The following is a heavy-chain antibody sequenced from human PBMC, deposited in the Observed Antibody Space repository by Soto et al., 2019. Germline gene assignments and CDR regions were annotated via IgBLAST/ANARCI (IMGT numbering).Heavy chain of an antibody. Sequence: EVQLLESGGGLVQPGGSLRLSCAASGFTFSSYAMSWVRQAPGKGLEWVSAISGSGGSTYYADSVKGRFTISRDNSKNTLYLQMNSLRAEDTAVYYCAGGVYGGNSEGYYYYYGMDVWGQGTTVTVSS. CDR3: AGGVYGGNSEGYYYYYGMDV. CDR2: ISGSGGST. D-gene: IGHD4-17*01. CDR1: GFTFSSYA. J-gene: IGHJ6*02. V-gene: IGHV3-23*01.